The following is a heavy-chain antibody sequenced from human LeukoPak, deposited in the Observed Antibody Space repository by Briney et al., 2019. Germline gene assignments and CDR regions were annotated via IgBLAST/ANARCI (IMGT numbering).Heavy chain of an antibody. V-gene: IGHV4-38-2*01. CDR2: IYHSGST. Sequence: SETLSLTCAVSGYSISSGYYWGWIRQPPGKGLEWIGSIYHSGSTYYNTSLKSRVTISVDTSKNQFSLKLSSVTAADTAVYYCARHQRPLLYCFDYWGQGTLVTVSS. CDR3: ARHQRPLLYCFDY. CDR1: GYSISSGYY. D-gene: IGHD2-8*02. J-gene: IGHJ4*02.